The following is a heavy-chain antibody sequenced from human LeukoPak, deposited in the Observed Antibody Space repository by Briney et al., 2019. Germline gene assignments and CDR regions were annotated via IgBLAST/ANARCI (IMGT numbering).Heavy chain of an antibody. V-gene: IGHV1-8*03. CDR3: ARGGDFWSGYRGHAFDI. D-gene: IGHD3-3*01. CDR2: MNPNSGNT. J-gene: IGHJ3*02. CDR1: GYTFTSYD. Sequence: ASVKVSCKASGYTFTSYDINWVRQATGQGLEWMGWMNPNSGNTGYAQKFQGRVTITRNTSISTAYMELSSLRSEDTAVYYCARGGDFWSGYRGHAFDIWGQGTMVTVSS.